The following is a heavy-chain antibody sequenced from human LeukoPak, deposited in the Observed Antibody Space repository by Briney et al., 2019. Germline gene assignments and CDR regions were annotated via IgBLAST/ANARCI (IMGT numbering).Heavy chain of an antibody. Sequence: GGSLRLSCAASGFTFSSYSMNWVRQAPGKGLEWVSSISSSSSYIYYADSVKGRFTISRDNAKNSLYLQMNSLRAEDTAVYYCARGVYSSGWYGDQYFDLWGRGTLVTVSS. J-gene: IGHJ2*01. D-gene: IGHD6-19*01. V-gene: IGHV3-21*01. CDR1: GFTFSSYS. CDR3: ARGVYSSGWYGDQYFDL. CDR2: ISSSSSYI.